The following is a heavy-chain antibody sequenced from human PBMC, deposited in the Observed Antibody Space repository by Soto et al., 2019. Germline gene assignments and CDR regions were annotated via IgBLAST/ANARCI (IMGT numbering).Heavy chain of an antibody. Sequence: PEASVKVSCKASGYMFTGYYIHWVRQAPGQGLEWMGWINPKSGGTKYAEKFQGRVSMTGDTSITTAYLELSSLTSDDTAVYYCATDRVAFDMWGRGTKVTVSS. CDR2: INPKSGGT. CDR3: ATDRVAFDM. J-gene: IGHJ3*02. D-gene: IGHD3-22*01. CDR1: GYMFTGYY. V-gene: IGHV1-2*02.